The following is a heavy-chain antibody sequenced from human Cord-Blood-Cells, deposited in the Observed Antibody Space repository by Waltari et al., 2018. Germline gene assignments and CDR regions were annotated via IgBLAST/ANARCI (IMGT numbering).Heavy chain of an antibody. J-gene: IGHJ4*02. D-gene: IGHD3-9*01. Sequence: YYWSWIRQPPGKGLEWIGEINHSGSTNYNPSLKSRVTISVDTSKNQFSLKLSSVTAADTAVYYCARDIMGYDILTGYYNDYWGQGTLVTVSS. CDR1: YY. CDR2: INHSGST. V-gene: IGHV4-34*01. CDR3: ARDIMGYDILTGYYNDY.